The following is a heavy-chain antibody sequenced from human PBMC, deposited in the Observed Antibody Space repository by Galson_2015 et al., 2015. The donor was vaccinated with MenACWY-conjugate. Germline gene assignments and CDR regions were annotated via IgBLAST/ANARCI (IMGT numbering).Heavy chain of an antibody. CDR1: GASMSNYS. J-gene: IGHJ5*02. Sequence: ETLSLTCTVSGASMSNYSWTWVRQSPGKGLEWIGHIYHSGATNYNPSLQSRVTISADASKDQISLNLASVSAADTAVYYCARRATTGWFDPWGQGTQVTVSS. V-gene: IGHV4-59*13. CDR3: ARRATTGWFDP. D-gene: IGHD4-17*01. CDR2: IYHSGAT.